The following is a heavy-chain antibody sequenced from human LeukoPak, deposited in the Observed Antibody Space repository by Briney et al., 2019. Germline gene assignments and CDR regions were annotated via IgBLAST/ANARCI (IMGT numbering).Heavy chain of an antibody. CDR2: IYYSGST. CDR1: GGAISSSSYY. V-gene: IGHV4-39*07. Sequence: SETLSLTCSVSGGAISSSSYYWGWIRQPPGKWLEWMGSIYYSGSTYYNPSLKSRVTISVDTSKNQFSLKLSSVTAADTAVYYCARDLDGYNLGGYYYYYMDVWGKGTTVTVSS. CDR3: ARDLDGYNLGGYYYYYMDV. D-gene: IGHD5-24*01. J-gene: IGHJ6*03.